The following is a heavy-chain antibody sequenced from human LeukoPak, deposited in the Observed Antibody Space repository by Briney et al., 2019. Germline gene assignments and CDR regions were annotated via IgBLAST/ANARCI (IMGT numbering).Heavy chain of an antibody. V-gene: IGHV4-59*01. CDR2: IYYSGST. CDR3: ARGPGSRYLDY. Sequence: SETLSLTCTVSGGSISSYYWSWIRQPPGKGLEWIGYIYYSGSTKYNPSLERRISISVDTSKNQFSLRLSSVTAADRAVYYCARGPGSRYLDYWGQGILVTVSS. D-gene: IGHD3-10*01. CDR1: GGSISSYY. J-gene: IGHJ4*02.